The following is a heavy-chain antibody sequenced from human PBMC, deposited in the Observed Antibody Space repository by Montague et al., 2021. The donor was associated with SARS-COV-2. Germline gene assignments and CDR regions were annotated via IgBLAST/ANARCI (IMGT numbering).Heavy chain of an antibody. CDR3: VREKAGGLRNVFDI. CDR2: IYHSGTT. V-gene: IGHV4-38-2*02. Sequence: SETPSLTCTVSGFSIGSGDYWGWIRQPPGKGLEWIGSIYHSGTTYYNPXXQSRLTMSIDTSTNQFSLRLTSVTAADTAVFFCVREKAGGLRNVFDIWGQETTVTVSS. J-gene: IGHJ3*02. CDR1: GFSIGSGDY.